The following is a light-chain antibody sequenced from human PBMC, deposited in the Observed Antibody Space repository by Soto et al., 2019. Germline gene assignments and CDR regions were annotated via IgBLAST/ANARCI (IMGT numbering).Light chain of an antibody. CDR3: SSFRSSSTSYV. J-gene: IGLJ1*01. Sequence: QSVLTQPAPVSGSPGQSITISCTGTSSEIGDSNYVSWYQQHPGEAPKLVIYDVSNRPSGVSNRFSGSKSANTASLTISGLQAEDEADYYCSSFRSSSTSYVFGTGTKVTVL. CDR2: DVS. CDR1: SSEIGDSNY. V-gene: IGLV2-14*03.